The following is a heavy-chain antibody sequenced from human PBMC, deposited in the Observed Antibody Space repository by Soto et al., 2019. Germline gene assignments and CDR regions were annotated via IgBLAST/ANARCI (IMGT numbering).Heavy chain of an antibody. D-gene: IGHD3-16*01. CDR2: IFSSGTT. V-gene: IGHV4-30-4*01. CDR1: GDSISSGNKY. CDR3: ARVPSPFDYYYAMDV. Sequence: SETLSLTCTVSGDSISSGNKYWSWIRQPPGKGLEWIGYIFSSGTTYYNPSLKSRLTMSLDASQNQFSLKLNSLTDADTAVYFCARVPSPFDYYYAMDVWGQGTTVT. J-gene: IGHJ6*02.